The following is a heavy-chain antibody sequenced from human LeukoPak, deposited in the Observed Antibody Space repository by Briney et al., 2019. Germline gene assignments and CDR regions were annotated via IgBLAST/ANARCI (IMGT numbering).Heavy chain of an antibody. CDR3: AELGITMIGGV. V-gene: IGHV3-48*03. Sequence: GGSLRLSCAVSGFTFSYYAMSWVRQAPGKGLEWVSYISSSGSTIYYADSVKGRFTIFRDNAENSLYLQMNSLRAEDTAVYYCAELGITMIGGVWGKGTTVTISS. CDR1: GFTFSYYA. CDR2: ISSSGSTI. J-gene: IGHJ6*04. D-gene: IGHD3-10*02.